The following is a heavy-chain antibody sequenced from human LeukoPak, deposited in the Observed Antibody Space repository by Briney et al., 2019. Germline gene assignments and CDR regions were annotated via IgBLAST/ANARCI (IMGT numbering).Heavy chain of an antibody. V-gene: IGHV1-8*01. Sequence: GASVKVSCKASGYTFTSYDINWVRQATGQGLEWMGWMNPNSGNTGYAQKFQGRVTMTRNTSISTAYMELSSLTPEDTAFYYCAKDSFVGTTSYLDSWGQGTLVTVSS. CDR3: AKDSFVGTTSYLDS. D-gene: IGHD1-26*01. J-gene: IGHJ4*02. CDR2: MNPNSGNT. CDR1: GYTFTSYD.